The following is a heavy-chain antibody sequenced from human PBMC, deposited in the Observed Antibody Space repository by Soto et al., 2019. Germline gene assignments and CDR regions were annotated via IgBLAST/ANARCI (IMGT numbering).Heavy chain of an antibody. D-gene: IGHD6-13*01. CDR2: VYHSGTT. J-gene: IGHJ4*02. Sequence: SDTLSLTCVVSGYSISSGYYWGWIRPPPGKGLEWIGSVYHSGTTYYNPSLKSRVTISLDTSKNQFSLRLTSVTAADTAMYFCTRSLYSSSWYAGSWGQGTLVTVSA. CDR1: GYSISSGYY. V-gene: IGHV4-38-2*01. CDR3: TRSLYSSSWYAGS.